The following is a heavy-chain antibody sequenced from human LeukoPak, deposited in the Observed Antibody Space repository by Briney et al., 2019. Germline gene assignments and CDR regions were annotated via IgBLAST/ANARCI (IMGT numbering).Heavy chain of an antibody. CDR2: ISGSGSGGST. D-gene: IGHD4-17*01. V-gene: IGHV3-23*01. Sequence: GGSLRLSCAASGFTFSSSAMSWVRQAPGKGLEWVSSISGSGSGGSTYYADSVKGRFTISRDNAKNSLYLQMNSLRAEDTAVYYCARDQNGDYFDYWGQGTLVTVSS. CDR3: ARDQNGDYFDY. CDR1: GFTFSSSA. J-gene: IGHJ4*02.